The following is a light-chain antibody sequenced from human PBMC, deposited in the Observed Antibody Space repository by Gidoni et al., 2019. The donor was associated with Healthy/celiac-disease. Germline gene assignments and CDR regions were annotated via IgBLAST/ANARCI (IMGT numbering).Light chain of an antibody. J-gene: IGKJ1*01. CDR3: QKYNSAPPGT. CDR1: PGISNY. Sequence: DIQMTQSPSSLSASVGDRVTITCRASPGISNYLAWYQQKPGKVPKLLIYAASTLQSGVPSRFSGSGSGTDFTLTISSLQPEDVATYYCQKYNSAPPGTFGQGTKVEIK. V-gene: IGKV1-27*01. CDR2: AAS.